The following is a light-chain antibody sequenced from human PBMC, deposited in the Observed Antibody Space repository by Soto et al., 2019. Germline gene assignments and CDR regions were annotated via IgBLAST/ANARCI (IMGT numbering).Light chain of an antibody. V-gene: IGKV1-33*01. CDR1: QHINNY. CDR3: QQYDNLPIT. CDR2: DAS. Sequence: DIQMTQSPSSLSASVGDRVTITCQASQHINNYLNWYQQRPGRAPKLLIYDASYLQTGVPSRFSGGGIGTEFTFTISSLQPEDIATYYCQQYDNLPITFGQGTRLEIK. J-gene: IGKJ5*01.